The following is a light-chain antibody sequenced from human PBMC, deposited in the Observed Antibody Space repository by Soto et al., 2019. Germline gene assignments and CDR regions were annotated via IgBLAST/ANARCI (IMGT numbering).Light chain of an antibody. CDR3: SSYTSRAYVV. J-gene: IGLJ2*01. Sequence: QSVLTQPASVSGSPGQSITISCTGTSSDVGGFNYVSWYQLHPGKAPKLMIYEVTNRPSGIYNRFSGSKSGNTASLTISGLQSVDEAYYYCSSYTSRAYVVFGGGTKLTV. CDR2: EVT. V-gene: IGLV2-14*01. CDR1: SSDVGGFNY.